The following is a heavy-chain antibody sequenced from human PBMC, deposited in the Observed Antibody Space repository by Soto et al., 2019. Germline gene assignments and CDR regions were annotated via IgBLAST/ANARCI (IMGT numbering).Heavy chain of an antibody. CDR3: ARTRADYGEDHGMDV. D-gene: IGHD4-17*01. Sequence: PGGSLRLSCAASGFTFSSYWMSWVRQAPGKGLEWVANIKQDGSEKYYVDSVKGRFTISRDNAKNSLCLQMNSLRAEDTAVYYCARTRADYGEDHGMDVWGQGTTVTVSS. CDR2: IKQDGSEK. CDR1: GFTFSSYW. V-gene: IGHV3-7*03. J-gene: IGHJ6*02.